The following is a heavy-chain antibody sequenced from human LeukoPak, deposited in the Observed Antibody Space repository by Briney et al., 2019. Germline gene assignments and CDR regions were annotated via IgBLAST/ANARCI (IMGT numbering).Heavy chain of an antibody. D-gene: IGHD3-10*01. CDR2: IWYDGSNK. CDR3: AKDSGHSGYYYYMDV. V-gene: IGHV3-33*06. J-gene: IGHJ6*03. Sequence: PGGSLRLSCAASGFTFSSYGMHWVRQAPGKGLEWVAVIWYDGSNKYYADSVKGRFTISRDNSKNTLYLQMNSLRAEDTAVYYCAKDSGHSGYYYYMDVLGKGTTVTVSS. CDR1: GFTFSSYG.